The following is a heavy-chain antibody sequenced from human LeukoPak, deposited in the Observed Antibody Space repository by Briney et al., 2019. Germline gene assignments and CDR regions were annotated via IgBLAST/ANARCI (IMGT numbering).Heavy chain of an antibody. CDR2: IGAGGTFT. CDR1: GFTFSSYA. D-gene: IGHD4-11*01. Sequence: GGSLRLSCTASGFTFSSYAMNWVRQAPGKGLEWVSGIGAGGTFTYYADSVKGRFTISRDNSRNTLYLQMNSLRADDTAVYYCAKDPDYTTYGYYFDYWGQGTLVTVSS. V-gene: IGHV3-23*01. CDR3: AKDPDYTTYGYYFDY. J-gene: IGHJ4*02.